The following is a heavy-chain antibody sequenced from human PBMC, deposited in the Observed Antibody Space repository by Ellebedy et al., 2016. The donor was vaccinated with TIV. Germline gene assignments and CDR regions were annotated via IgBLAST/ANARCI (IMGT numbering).Heavy chain of an antibody. CDR3: ARGPAGYNAGKHDI. Sequence: PGGSLRLSCVDSGLTFSRYWMSWVRQTPGRGLEWVANIKQDGSDKYYVDSVKGRFTISRDNAKNSLYLHMNSLRAENTALYYCARGPAGYNAGKHDIWGQGTLVVVSS. D-gene: IGHD1-14*01. V-gene: IGHV3-7*01. CDR1: GLTFSRYW. CDR2: IKQDGSDK. J-gene: IGHJ4*02.